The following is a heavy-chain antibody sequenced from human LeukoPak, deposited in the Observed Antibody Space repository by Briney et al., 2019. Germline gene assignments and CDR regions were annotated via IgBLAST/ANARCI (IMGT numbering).Heavy chain of an antibody. CDR3: VRSGLLRRRNAVTGPKGAFDI. V-gene: IGHV3-21*01. CDR2: ISSSSSYI. CDR1: GFTFSSYS. Sequence: GGSLRLSCAASGFTFSSYSMNWVRQAPGKGLEWVSSISSSSSYIYYADSVKGRFTISRDNAKNSLYLQMNSLRAEDRAVYFCVRSGLLRRRNAVTGPKGAFDIWGQGTVVTVSS. J-gene: IGHJ3*02. D-gene: IGHD6-19*01.